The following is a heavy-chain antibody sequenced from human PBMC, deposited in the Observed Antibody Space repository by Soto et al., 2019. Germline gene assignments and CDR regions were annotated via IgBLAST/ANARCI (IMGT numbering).Heavy chain of an antibody. V-gene: IGHV1-69*06. J-gene: IGHJ6*02. Sequence: QVQLVQSGAEVKKPGASVKVSCKASGYTFTSYGISWVRQAPGQGLEWMGWIIPIFGTANYAQKFQGRVTITADKSTSTAYMELSSLRSEDTAVYYCARVESYCSGGSCPDYGMDVWGQGTTVTVSS. CDR2: IIPIFGTA. CDR3: ARVESYCSGGSCPDYGMDV. D-gene: IGHD2-15*01. CDR1: GYTFTSYG.